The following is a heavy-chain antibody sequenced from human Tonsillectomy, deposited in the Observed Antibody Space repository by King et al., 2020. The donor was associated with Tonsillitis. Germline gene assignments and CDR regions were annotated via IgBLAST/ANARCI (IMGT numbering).Heavy chain of an antibody. CDR2: IYHSGNT. CDR1: GGSISSGGHS. Sequence: QLQESGSGLVKPSQTLSLTCAVSGGSISSGGHSWSWIRQPPGKGLEWIGYIYHSGNTHYNPSLRSRVTILLDRSKNQFSLKLSSVTAADTAVYYCAREGGAFDIWGQGTMVTVSS. V-gene: IGHV4-30-2*01. CDR3: AREGGAFDI. J-gene: IGHJ3*02.